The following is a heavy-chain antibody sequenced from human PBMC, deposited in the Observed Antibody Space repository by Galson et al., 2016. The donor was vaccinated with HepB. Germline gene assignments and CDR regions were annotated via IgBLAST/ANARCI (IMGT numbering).Heavy chain of an antibody. V-gene: IGHV3-48*02. Sequence: SLRLSCAASGFNFNTYSMNWVRQAPGKGLEWVSYITGNSGAIVYADSVKGRLTVSRDNAENSLYLQMNSVRDEDTALYYCARDDRVVAGKGICDYWGQGILVTVSS. CDR3: ARDDRVVAGKGICDY. CDR2: ITGNSGAI. J-gene: IGHJ4*02. CDR1: GFNFNTYS. D-gene: IGHD6-19*01.